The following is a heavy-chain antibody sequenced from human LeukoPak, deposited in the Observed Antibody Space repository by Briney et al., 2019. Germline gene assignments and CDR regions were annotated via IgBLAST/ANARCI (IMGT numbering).Heavy chain of an antibody. CDR3: TRSYYYDSSRDY. CDR1: GFTFSSYA. Sequence: PGGSLRLSCAASGFTFSSYAMSWVRQAPGKGLEWVSAISGSGGSTYYADSVKGRFTIYRDNAKNTLYLQMNSLRAEDTAVYYCTRSYYYDSSRDYWGQGTLVTVSS. V-gene: IGHV3-23*01. J-gene: IGHJ4*02. CDR2: ISGSGGST. D-gene: IGHD3-22*01.